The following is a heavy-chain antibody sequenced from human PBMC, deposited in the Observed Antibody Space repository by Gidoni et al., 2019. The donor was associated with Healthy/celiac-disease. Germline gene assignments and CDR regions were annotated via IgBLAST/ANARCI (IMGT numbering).Heavy chain of an antibody. CDR1: GFTFSSYA. D-gene: IGHD3-22*01. CDR2: ISGSGGST. V-gene: IGHV3-23*01. J-gene: IGHJ4*02. CDR3: AKDHDSSGYYYPPPPLFDY. Sequence: EVQLLESGGGLVQPGGSLRLSCAASGFTFSSYALSWFRQAPGQGPGWVPAISGSGGSTYYADSVKGRFTISRENSKNTLYLQMKSLRAEDTAVYYCAKDHDSSGYYYPPPPLFDYWGQGTLVTVSS.